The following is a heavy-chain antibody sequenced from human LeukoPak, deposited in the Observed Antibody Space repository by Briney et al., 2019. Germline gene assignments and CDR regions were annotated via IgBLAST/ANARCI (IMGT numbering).Heavy chain of an antibody. CDR3: ANFEGGNSHY. CDR2: ISGDGGST. Sequence: GGSLRLSCAASGFTFDDYAMHWVRQPPGKGLEWVSLISGDGGSTYYADSVKGRFTISRDNNKNSLYLQMNSLRTEDTALYYCANFEGGNSHYWGQGTLVTVSS. CDR1: GFTFDDYA. D-gene: IGHD4-23*01. J-gene: IGHJ4*02. V-gene: IGHV3-43*02.